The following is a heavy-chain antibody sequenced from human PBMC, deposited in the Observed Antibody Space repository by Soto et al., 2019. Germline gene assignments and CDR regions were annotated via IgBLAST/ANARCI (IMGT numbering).Heavy chain of an antibody. D-gene: IGHD1-1*01. CDR2: ISAHNGNT. V-gene: IGHV1-18*01. CDR3: ARGRYGDY. J-gene: IGHJ4*02. CDR1: GYTFTSYG. Sequence: QVHLVQSGAEVKKPGASVKVSFKASGYTFTSYGITWVRQAPGQGLEWMEWISAHNGNTDYAQKLQGRVIVTRDTSTSTAYMELRSLRSDDTAVYYCARGRYGDYWGQGPLVTVSS.